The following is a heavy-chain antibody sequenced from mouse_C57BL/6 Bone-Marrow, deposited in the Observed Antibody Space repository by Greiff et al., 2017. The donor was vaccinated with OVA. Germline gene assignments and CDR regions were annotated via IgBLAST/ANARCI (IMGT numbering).Heavy chain of an antibody. V-gene: IGHV1-36*01. Sequence: VQLQQSGPVLVKPGPSVKISCKASGFTFTDYYMHWVKQSHGKSLEWIGLVYPYNGGTSYNQKFKGKATLTVDTSSSTAYMELNSLTSWDSAVFYLGRRPDYYRSSFAYWGQGTLVTVSA. D-gene: IGHD1-1*01. J-gene: IGHJ3*01. CDR2: VYPYNGGT. CDR3: GRRPDYYRSSFAY. CDR1: GFTFTDYY.